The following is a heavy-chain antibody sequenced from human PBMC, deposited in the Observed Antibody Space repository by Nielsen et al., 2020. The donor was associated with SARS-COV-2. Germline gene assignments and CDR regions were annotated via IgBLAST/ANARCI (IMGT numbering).Heavy chain of an antibody. Sequence: GESLKISCAASGFTFSDYYMSWIRQAPGKGLEWVSYISSSGSTIYYADSVKGRFTISRDNAKNSLYLQMNSLRAEDTAVYYCARGLRGVYYDYVWGSYRYRPADYWGQGTLVTVSP. CDR2: ISSSGSTI. CDR3: ARGLRGVYYDYVWGSYRYRPADY. CDR1: GFTFSDYY. V-gene: IGHV3-11*04. D-gene: IGHD3-16*02. J-gene: IGHJ4*02.